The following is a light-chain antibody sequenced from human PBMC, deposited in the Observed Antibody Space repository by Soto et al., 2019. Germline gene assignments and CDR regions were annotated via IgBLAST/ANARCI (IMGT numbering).Light chain of an antibody. V-gene: IGKV3-20*01. CDR3: QQYGCSRT. CDR1: QSVSSSY. CDR2: GAS. Sequence: EIVLTQSPGTLSLSPGERATLSCRASQSVSSSYLAWYQQKPGQAPRLLIYGASSTATGIPDRFSGSGSGTDFTLTISRLEPEDFAVYYCQQYGCSRTFGQGTKVEIK. J-gene: IGKJ1*01.